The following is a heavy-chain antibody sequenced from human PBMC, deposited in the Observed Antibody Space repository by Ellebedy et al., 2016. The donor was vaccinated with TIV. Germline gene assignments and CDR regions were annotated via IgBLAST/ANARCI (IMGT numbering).Heavy chain of an antibody. CDR1: RFSFSSYW. J-gene: IGHJ3*02. CDR2: IRVDGNEK. D-gene: IGHD4-17*01. CDR3: ATDGSYGDYLSPTHAFVI. Sequence: GESLKISCAASRFSFSSYWMTWVRQAPGKGLEWVANIRVDGNEKYYVDSVKGRFTISRDNAKNSLYLQMTSLRADDTAVYYCATDGSYGDYLSPTHAFVIWGQGTMVTVSS. V-gene: IGHV3-7*01.